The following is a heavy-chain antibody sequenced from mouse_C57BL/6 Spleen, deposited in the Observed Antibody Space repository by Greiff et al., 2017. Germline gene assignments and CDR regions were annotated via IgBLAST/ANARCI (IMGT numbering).Heavy chain of an antibody. V-gene: IGHV1-15*01. D-gene: IGHD6-1*01. CDR2: IDPETGGT. Sequence: QVQLQQSGAELVRPGASVTLSCKASGYTFTDYEMHWVKQTPVHGLEWIGAIDPETGGTAYNQKFKGKAILTADKSSSTAYMELRSLTSEDSAVYYCTRALRPSLYFDYWGQGTTLTVSS. J-gene: IGHJ2*01. CDR1: GYTFTDYE. CDR3: TRALRPSLYFDY.